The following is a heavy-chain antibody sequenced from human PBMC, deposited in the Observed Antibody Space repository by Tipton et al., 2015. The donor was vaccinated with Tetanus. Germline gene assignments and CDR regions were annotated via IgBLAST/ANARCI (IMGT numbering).Heavy chain of an antibody. D-gene: IGHD2-15*01. V-gene: IGHV3-7*01. CDR1: GFTFSSYW. CDR3: ARECSGGTCYIGY. J-gene: IGHJ4*02. Sequence: SLRLSCAASGFTFSSYWMSWVRQAPGKGLEWVANIKQDGSEKYYVDSVRGRFTISRDNAKNSLYLQMNSLRAEDTAAYYCARECSGGTCYIGYWGQGTLVTVSS. CDR2: IKQDGSEK.